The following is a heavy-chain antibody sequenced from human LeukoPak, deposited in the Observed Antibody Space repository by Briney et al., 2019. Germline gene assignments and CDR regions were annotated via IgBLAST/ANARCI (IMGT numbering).Heavy chain of an antibody. D-gene: IGHD3-22*01. CDR3: AKGAYDSSGYYYVNYYGMDV. CDR1: GFTFSSYG. Sequence: PGGSLRLSCAAPGFTFSSYGMSWVRQAPGKGLEWVSAIGNSDDDTYYADSVKGRFTISRDNSKNTLYLQMNSLRAEDTAVYYCAKGAYDSSGYYYVNYYGMDVWGQGTTVTVSS. V-gene: IGHV3-23*01. CDR2: IGNSDDDT. J-gene: IGHJ6*02.